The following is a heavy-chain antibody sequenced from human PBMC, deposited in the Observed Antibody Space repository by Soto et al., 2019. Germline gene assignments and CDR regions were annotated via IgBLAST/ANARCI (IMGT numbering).Heavy chain of an antibody. V-gene: IGHV4-61*01. Sequence: SETLSLTCTVSGGSVSSGSYYWSWIRQPPGKGLEWIGYIYYRGSSNYNPSLKSRVTISVDTSKNQFSLKLSSVTAADTAVYYCARGGRYCSSTSCYYYGMDVWGQGTTVT. D-gene: IGHD2-2*01. CDR1: GGSVSSGSYY. CDR2: IYYRGSS. J-gene: IGHJ6*02. CDR3: ARGGRYCSSTSCYYYGMDV.